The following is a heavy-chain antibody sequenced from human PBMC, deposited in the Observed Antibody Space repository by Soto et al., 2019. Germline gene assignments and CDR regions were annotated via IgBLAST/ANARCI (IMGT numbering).Heavy chain of an antibody. D-gene: IGHD2-21*02. CDR3: AGGGHVVVVTAALDY. CDR1: GDTFTEYY. J-gene: IGHJ4*02. Sequence: QVQLMQSGAEVKKPGASVKDSCKASGDTFTEYYIHWVRQAPGQGLEWMGTVNPSGGHTTYAQHFLGRVTMTRDTSTSTLYMELTSLPSEDTAVYYCAGGGHVVVVTAALDYGGQGTLVTVSS. CDR2: VNPSGGHT. V-gene: IGHV1-46*01.